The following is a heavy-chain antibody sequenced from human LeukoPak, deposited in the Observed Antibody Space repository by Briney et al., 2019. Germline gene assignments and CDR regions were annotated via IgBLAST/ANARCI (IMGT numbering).Heavy chain of an antibody. CDR2: INPNSGGT. CDR1: GYTFTGYY. Sequence: GSVKVSCKASGYTFTGYYMHWVRQPPGQRLEWMGWINPNSGGTNYAQKFQGRVTMTSDTSISTAYMEPSRLRSDDTAVYYCARDPHARDNAFDIWGQGTMVTVSS. V-gene: IGHV1-2*02. J-gene: IGHJ3*02. CDR3: ARDPHARDNAFDI.